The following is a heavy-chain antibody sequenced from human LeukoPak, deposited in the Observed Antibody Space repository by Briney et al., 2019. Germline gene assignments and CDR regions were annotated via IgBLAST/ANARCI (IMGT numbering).Heavy chain of an antibody. Sequence: PSETLSLTCTVSGGSISSSSYYWGWIRQPPGKGLEWIGSMYYSGTIYYNPSLKSRVTMSVDTSKNQFSLELTSVTAADTAVYYCARYPYHSTAYGWVALDIWGQGTLVTVSS. V-gene: IGHV4-39*01. D-gene: IGHD3-22*01. CDR1: GGSISSSSYY. CDR2: MYYSGTI. J-gene: IGHJ3*02. CDR3: ARYPYHSTAYGWVALDI.